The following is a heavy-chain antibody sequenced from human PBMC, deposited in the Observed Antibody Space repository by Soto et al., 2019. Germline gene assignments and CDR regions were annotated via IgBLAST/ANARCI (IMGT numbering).Heavy chain of an antibody. Sequence: GGSLRLSCAASGFTFSSYSMNWVRQAPGKGLEWVSSISSSSSYIYYADSVKGRFTISRDNAKNSLYLQMNSLRAEDTAVYYCARDGAPHCSGGSCYSWSVAEKGVGSYFDYWGQGTLVTVSS. D-gene: IGHD2-15*01. J-gene: IGHJ4*02. CDR2: ISSSSSYI. V-gene: IGHV3-21*01. CDR3: ARDGAPHCSGGSCYSWSVAEKGVGSYFDY. CDR1: GFTFSSYS.